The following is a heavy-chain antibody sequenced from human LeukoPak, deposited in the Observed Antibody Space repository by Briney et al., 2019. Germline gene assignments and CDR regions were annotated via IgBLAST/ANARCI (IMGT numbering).Heavy chain of an antibody. J-gene: IGHJ4*02. D-gene: IGHD3-22*01. CDR2: ISSSGDKT. Sequence: GGSLRLSCAASGVTFSTERMNWVRQAPGMGLEWISYISSSGDKTYYADSVKGRFTISRDNANNLLYLQLNSLRAEDPAVYYCARDYYDGRGSYWGQGTLVTASS. CDR1: GVTFSTER. CDR3: ARDYYDGRGSY. V-gene: IGHV3-48*04.